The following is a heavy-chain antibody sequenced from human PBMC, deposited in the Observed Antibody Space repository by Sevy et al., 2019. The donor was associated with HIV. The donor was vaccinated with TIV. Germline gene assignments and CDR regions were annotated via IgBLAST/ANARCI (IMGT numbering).Heavy chain of an antibody. J-gene: IGHJ5*02. CDR1: GFTVSSNY. D-gene: IGHD4-17*01. CDR3: ARSHYGGNSGKGGYNWFDP. CDR2: IYSGGST. Sequence: GGSLRLSCAASGFTVSSNYMSWVRQAPGKGLEWVSVIYSGGSTYYADSVKGRFTISRDNSKNTLYLQMNSLRAEDTAVYYCARSHYGGNSGKGGYNWFDPWGQGTLVTVSS. V-gene: IGHV3-53*01.